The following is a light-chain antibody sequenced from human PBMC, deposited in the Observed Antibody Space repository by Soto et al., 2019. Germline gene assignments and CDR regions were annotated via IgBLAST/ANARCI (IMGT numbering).Light chain of an antibody. CDR1: QSVSSSY. CDR2: GAS. CDR3: QQYDNSRA. Sequence: DIVLTQSPGTLSLSPGERATLSCRASQSVSSSYVAWYQQKPGQSPRLLIYGASSRATGIPDRFTGSGSGTDFSLTISRLEPEDFAVYYCQQYDNSRAFGVGTKGEIK. V-gene: IGKV3-20*01. J-gene: IGKJ4*01.